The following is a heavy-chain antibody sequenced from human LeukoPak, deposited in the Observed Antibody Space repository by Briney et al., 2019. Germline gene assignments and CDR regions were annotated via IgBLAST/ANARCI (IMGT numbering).Heavy chain of an antibody. CDR1: GCTFSSYG. D-gene: IGHD6-13*01. J-gene: IGHJ4*02. CDR2: IRYDGSNK. Sequence: PGGSLRLSCAASGCTFSSYGMHWVRQAPGKGLEWVAFIRYDGSNKYYADSVKGRFTISRDNSKNTLYLQMTSLRAEDTAVYYCARHYSSRWYVLDYWGQGTLVTVSS. CDR3: ARHYSSRWYVLDY. V-gene: IGHV3-30*02.